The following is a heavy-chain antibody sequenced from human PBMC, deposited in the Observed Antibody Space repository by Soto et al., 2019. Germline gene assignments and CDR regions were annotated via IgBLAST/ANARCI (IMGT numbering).Heavy chain of an antibody. J-gene: IGHJ2*01. CDR1: GFTFSSYA. D-gene: IGHD4-17*01. CDR3: AKRTVGCYFDL. Sequence: EVQLLESGGGLVQPGGSLRLSCAASGFTFSSYAMNWVRQAPGKGLEWVSVISGSGGSTYYADAVKGRFTISRDNSKNTLYLQMNRVRAEDTAVYDGAKRTVGCYFDLWGRGTLVTVSS. CDR2: ISGSGGST. V-gene: IGHV3-23*01.